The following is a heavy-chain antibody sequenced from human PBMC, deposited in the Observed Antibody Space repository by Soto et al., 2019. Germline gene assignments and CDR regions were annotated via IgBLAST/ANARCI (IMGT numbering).Heavy chain of an antibody. Sequence: QVQLVQSGAEVKKPGSSVKVSCKASGGTFSSYAISWVRQAPGQGLEWMGGIIPIFGTANYAQKFQGRGTITADESTSTAYMELSSLRSEDTAVYYCARVSSVWGSYRDRWFDPWGQGTLVTVSS. CDR2: IIPIFGTA. J-gene: IGHJ5*02. CDR1: GGTFSSYA. V-gene: IGHV1-69*01. CDR3: ARVSSVWGSYRDRWFDP. D-gene: IGHD3-16*02.